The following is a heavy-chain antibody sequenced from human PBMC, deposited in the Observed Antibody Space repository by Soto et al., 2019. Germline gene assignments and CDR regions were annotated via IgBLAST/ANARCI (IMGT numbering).Heavy chain of an antibody. CDR3: AKDIQYDWDAFDI. CDR2: ISWNSGSI. J-gene: IGHJ3*02. V-gene: IGHV3-9*01. CDR1: GFTFDDYA. D-gene: IGHD3-3*01. Sequence: GGSLRLSCAASGFTFDDYAMHWVRQAPGKGLEWVSGISWNSGSIGYADSVKGRFTISRDNAKNSLYLQMNSLRAEDTALYYCAKDIQYDWDAFDIWGQGTMGTVSS.